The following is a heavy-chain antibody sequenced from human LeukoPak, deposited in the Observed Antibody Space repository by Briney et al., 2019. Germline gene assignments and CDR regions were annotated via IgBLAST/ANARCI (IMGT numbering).Heavy chain of an antibody. CDR1: GFTFSRFS. CDR3: AREWELRY. D-gene: IGHD1-26*01. Sequence: GGSLRLSCAASGFTFSRFSMKWVRQAPGKGLEWVSSISSSSSDKYYADSVKGRFTISRDNSKNRVYLQMNSLRVEDTAVYYCAREWELRYWGQGTLVTVSS. J-gene: IGHJ4*02. V-gene: IGHV3-21*06. CDR2: ISSSSSDK.